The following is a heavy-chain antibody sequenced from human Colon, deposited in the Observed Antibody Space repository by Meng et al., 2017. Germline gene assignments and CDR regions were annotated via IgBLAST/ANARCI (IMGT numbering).Heavy chain of an antibody. CDR3: ALGGNAPLDY. CDR2: NHSGST. Sequence: NHSGSTNYNPSLKSRVTISLDKSKNQFSLKLSSVTAADTAVYYCALGGNAPLDYWGQGTLVTVSS. J-gene: IGHJ4*02. D-gene: IGHD4-23*01. V-gene: IGHV4-4*02.